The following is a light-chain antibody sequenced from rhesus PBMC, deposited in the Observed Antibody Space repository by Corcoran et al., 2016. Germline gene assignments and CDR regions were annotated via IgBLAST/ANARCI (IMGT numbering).Light chain of an antibody. J-gene: IGKJ3*01. CDR2: YAN. V-gene: IGKV1-32*03. Sequence: DIQMPQSPSSLSASVGDRVTITCRASQGIISYLNWYQQKPGKAPKLLIYYANSLASGVPSMFSGSGSGTDYTLTISSLQPEDFATYYCQQGYSTPLTFGPGTKLDIK. CDR1: QGIISY. CDR3: QQGYSTPLT.